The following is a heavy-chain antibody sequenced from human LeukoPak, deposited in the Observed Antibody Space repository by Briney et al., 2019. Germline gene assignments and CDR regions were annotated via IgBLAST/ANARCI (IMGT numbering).Heavy chain of an antibody. Sequence: GGSLRLSCAASGFTFSSFGVHWVRQPPGKGLEWVANIWYDGTNKHYADSVKGRFTISRDNSKNTLYLQMDSLRAEDTAVYYCARVIFNYDNSGLNYWGQGTLVTVSS. J-gene: IGHJ4*02. V-gene: IGHV3-33*01. CDR3: ARVIFNYDNSGLNY. D-gene: IGHD3-22*01. CDR2: IWYDGTNK. CDR1: GFTFSSFG.